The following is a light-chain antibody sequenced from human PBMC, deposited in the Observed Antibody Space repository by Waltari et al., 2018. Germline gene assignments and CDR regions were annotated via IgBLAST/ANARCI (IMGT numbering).Light chain of an antibody. CDR2: EVT. V-gene: IGLV2-14*01. CDR3: SSYTSTSTLDV. Sequence: QSALTQPASGSSSPGHSITISCTGTTSDIGGYNYFPWYQHHPGKAPQLMIYEVTNRPSGVSYRFSGSKSGNTASLTISGLQAEDEANYFCSSYTSTSTLDVFGGGTKLTVL. J-gene: IGLJ2*01. CDR1: TSDIGGYNY.